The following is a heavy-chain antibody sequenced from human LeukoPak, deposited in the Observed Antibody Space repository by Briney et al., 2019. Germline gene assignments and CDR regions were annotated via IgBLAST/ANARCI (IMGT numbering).Heavy chain of an antibody. CDR3: ARRPLFDGISYGSYYFDY. D-gene: IGHD5-18*01. V-gene: IGHV4-34*01. J-gene: IGHJ4*02. CDR1: GGSFSGYY. CDR2: INHSGST. Sequence: SETLSLTCAVYGGSFSGYYWSWIRQPPGKGLEWIGEINHSGSTNYNPSFKSRVTISVDTSKNQFSLKLSSVTAADTAVYYCARRPLFDGISYGSYYFDYWGQGTLVTVSS.